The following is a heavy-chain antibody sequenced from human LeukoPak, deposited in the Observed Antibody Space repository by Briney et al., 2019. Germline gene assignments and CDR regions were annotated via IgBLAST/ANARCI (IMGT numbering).Heavy chain of an antibody. D-gene: IGHD3-22*01. CDR3: ARERGGYYDSSGGFDY. V-gene: IGHV3-21*01. CDR1: GFTVSSNY. CDR2: ISSSSSYI. J-gene: IGHJ4*02. Sequence: GGSLRLSCVASGFTVSSNYMNWVRQAPGKGLEWVSSISSSSSYIYYADSVKGRFTISRDNSKNTLYLQMNSLRAEDTAVYYCARERGGYYDSSGGFDYWGQGTLVTVSS.